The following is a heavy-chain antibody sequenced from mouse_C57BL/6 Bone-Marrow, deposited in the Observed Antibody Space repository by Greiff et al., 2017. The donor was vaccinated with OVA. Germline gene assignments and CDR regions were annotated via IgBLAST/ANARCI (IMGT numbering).Heavy chain of an antibody. V-gene: IGHV5-1*01. CDR1: GFTFSSYA. J-gene: IGHJ2*01. CDR2: ISTDGSFT. D-gene: IGHD1-1*01. CDR3: FRRLRWDY. Sequence: EVQRVESGGGLVKPGGSRKLSCAASGFTFSSYAMSWVRQTPETRLEWVAAISTDGSFTYYPDHVQGRFTISRDKDKNTLFLQMSSLMYEDTAMYYCFRRLRWDYWGQGTTLTVSS.